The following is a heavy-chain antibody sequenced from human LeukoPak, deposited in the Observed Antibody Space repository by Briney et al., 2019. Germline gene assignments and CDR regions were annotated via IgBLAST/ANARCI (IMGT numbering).Heavy chain of an antibody. CDR3: ARGLAGMATPFDY. CDR1: GGSISSGGYY. V-gene: IGHV4-31*03. Sequence: SETLSLTCTVSGGSISSGGYYWSWIRQHPGKGLEWIGYIYYSGSTYYNPSLKSRVTISVDTSKNQFSLKLSSVTAADTAVYYCARGLAGMATPFDYWGQGTLVTVSS. D-gene: IGHD5-24*01. J-gene: IGHJ4*02. CDR2: IYYSGST.